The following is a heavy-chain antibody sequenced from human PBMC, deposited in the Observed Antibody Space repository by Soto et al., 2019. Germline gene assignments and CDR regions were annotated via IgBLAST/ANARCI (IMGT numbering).Heavy chain of an antibody. J-gene: IGHJ6*02. D-gene: IGHD3-22*01. V-gene: IGHV4-61*01. CDR3: ARDTKEYYYDSSGYYLGYYYYGMDV. CDR1: GGSVSGGNYY. CDR2: IYYSGST. Sequence: SETLSLTCTVSGGSVSGGNYYWSWIRQPPGKGLEWIGYIYYSGSTNYNPSLMSRVTLSVDTSKNQFSLNLSSVTAADTAVYYCARDTKEYYYDSSGYYLGYYYYGMDVWGQGTTVTVSS.